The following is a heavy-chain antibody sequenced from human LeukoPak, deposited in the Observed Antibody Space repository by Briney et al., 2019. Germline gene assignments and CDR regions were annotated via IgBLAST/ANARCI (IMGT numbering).Heavy chain of an antibody. D-gene: IGHD3-3*01. J-gene: IGHJ4*02. Sequence: GGSLRLSCAASGFTFSDYYMSWIRQAPGKGLEWVSYISSSSSYTNYADPVKGRFTISRDNAKNSLYLQMNSLRAEDTAVYYCARSTHRSDLFDYWGQGTLVTVSS. CDR3: ARSTHRSDLFDY. CDR1: GFTFSDYY. V-gene: IGHV3-11*06. CDR2: ISSSSSYT.